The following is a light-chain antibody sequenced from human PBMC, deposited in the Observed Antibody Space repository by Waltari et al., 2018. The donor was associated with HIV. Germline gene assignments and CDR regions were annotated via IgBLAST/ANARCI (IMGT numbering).Light chain of an antibody. CDR3: QSADSSSTYWV. Sequence: SYVLTQPPPLSVSPRQTARNTCFGDAFPKKYPYWYRQKPGQAPAVVIYKDSERPSGIPERFSGSSSGTTVTLTISGVQAEDEADYYCQSADSSSTYWVFGGGTKLTVL. V-gene: IGLV3-25*03. CDR1: AFPKKY. J-gene: IGLJ3*02. CDR2: KDS.